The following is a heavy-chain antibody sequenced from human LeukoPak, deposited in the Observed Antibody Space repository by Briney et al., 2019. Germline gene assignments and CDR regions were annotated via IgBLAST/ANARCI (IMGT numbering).Heavy chain of an antibody. Sequence: ASVKVSCKASGYSFISYGMSWVRQAPGQGLEWMGRISTYKGNTKYAQKVQGRVTMTTDTSTSTAYMELRSLRSDDTAVYYCARQQWLVQRAWFDPWGQGTLVTVSS. D-gene: IGHD6-19*01. J-gene: IGHJ5*02. CDR2: ISTYKGNT. CDR3: ARQQWLVQRAWFDP. CDR1: GYSFISYG. V-gene: IGHV1-18*01.